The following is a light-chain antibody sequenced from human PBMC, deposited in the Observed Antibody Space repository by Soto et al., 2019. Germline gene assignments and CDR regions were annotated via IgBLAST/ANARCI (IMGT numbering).Light chain of an antibody. V-gene: IGLV3-21*02. J-gene: IGLJ2*01. CDR2: DDS. CDR3: QVWDSSSDLGV. Sequence: SYELTQPPSVSVAPGQTARITCGGNNIGSKSVHWYQQKPGQAPVLVVYDDSDRPSAIPERFSGSNSGNTATLTISRVEAGDEADYYCQVWDSSSDLGVFGGGTMRTVL. CDR1: NIGSKS.